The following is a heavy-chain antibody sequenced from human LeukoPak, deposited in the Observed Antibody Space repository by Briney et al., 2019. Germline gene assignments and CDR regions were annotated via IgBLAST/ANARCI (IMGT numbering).Heavy chain of an antibody. J-gene: IGHJ4*02. V-gene: IGHV4-59*01. CDR1: GGSISSYY. CDR3: AAGEGTFDY. D-gene: IGHD3-10*01. Sequence: SETLSLTCTVSGGSISSYYWSWIRHPPGRGLEWIGYIYYSGSTNYNPSLKSRVTISVDTSKNQFSLKLSSVTAADTAVYYCAAGEGTFDYWGQGTLVTVSS. CDR2: IYYSGST.